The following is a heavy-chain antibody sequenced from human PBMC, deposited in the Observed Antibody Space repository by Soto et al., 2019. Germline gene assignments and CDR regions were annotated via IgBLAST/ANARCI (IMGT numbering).Heavy chain of an antibody. CDR1: GYTFTSYA. J-gene: IGHJ4*02. D-gene: IGHD3-22*01. CDR2: ISAGNGNT. Sequence: ASVKVSCKASGYTFTSYAMHWVRQAPGQRLEWMGWISAGNGNTKYSQKFQGRVTITRDTSASTAYMELSSLRSEDTAVYYCAREAPPSYDSSGYYLGYYFDYWGQGTLVTVSS. V-gene: IGHV1-3*01. CDR3: AREAPPSYDSSGYYLGYYFDY.